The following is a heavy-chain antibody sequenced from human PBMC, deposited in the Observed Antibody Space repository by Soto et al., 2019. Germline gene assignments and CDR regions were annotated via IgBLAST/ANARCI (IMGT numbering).Heavy chain of an antibody. J-gene: IGHJ6*02. CDR1: GYTFTSYD. Sequence: ASVKVSCKASGYTFTSYDINWVRQATGQGLEWMGWMNPNSGNTGYAQKFQGRVTMTRNTSISTAYMELSSLRSEDTAVYYCAREEPTYYGMDVWGQGTTVTVSS. V-gene: IGHV1-8*01. CDR3: AREEPTYYGMDV. CDR2: MNPNSGNT.